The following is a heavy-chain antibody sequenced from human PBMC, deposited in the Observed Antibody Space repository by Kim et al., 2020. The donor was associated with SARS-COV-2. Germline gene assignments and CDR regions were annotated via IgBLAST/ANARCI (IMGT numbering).Heavy chain of an antibody. Sequence: GGSLRLSCAASGFTFSSYGMHWVRQAPGKGLEWVAVIWYDGSNKYYADSVKGRFTISRDNSTNTLYLQMNSLRAEDTAVYYCARDLSSIAVAGQANWFDPWGQGTLVTVSS. CDR1: GFTFSSYG. J-gene: IGHJ5*02. CDR3: ARDLSSIAVAGQANWFDP. CDR2: IWYDGSNK. D-gene: IGHD6-19*01. V-gene: IGHV3-33*01.